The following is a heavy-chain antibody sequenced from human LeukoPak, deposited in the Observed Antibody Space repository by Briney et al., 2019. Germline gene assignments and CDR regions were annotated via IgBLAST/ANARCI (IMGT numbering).Heavy chain of an antibody. V-gene: IGHV4-59*01. Sequence: PSETLSLTCTVSGGSISSYYWSWIRQPPGKGLEWIGYIYYSGSTNYNPSLKSRVTISVDTSKNQFSLKLSSVTAADTAVCYCARGDSGSYYVFDYWGQGTLVTVSS. J-gene: IGHJ4*02. CDR2: IYYSGST. D-gene: IGHD1-26*01. CDR3: ARGDSGSYYVFDY. CDR1: GGSISSYY.